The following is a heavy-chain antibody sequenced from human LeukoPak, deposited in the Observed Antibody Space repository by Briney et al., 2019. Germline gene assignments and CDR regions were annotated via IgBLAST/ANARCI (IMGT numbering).Heavy chain of an antibody. J-gene: IGHJ6*02. CDR3: ARDGWELLSHYYGMDV. V-gene: IGHV3-33*08. CDR1: GFTFSNYG. Sequence: GRSLRLSCAASGFTFSNYGMHWVRQAPGKGLEWVAVIWYDGSNKYYADSVKGRFTISRDNSKNTLYLQMNSLRAEDAAVYYCARDGWELLSHYYGMDVWGQGTTVTVSS. D-gene: IGHD1-26*01. CDR2: IWYDGSNK.